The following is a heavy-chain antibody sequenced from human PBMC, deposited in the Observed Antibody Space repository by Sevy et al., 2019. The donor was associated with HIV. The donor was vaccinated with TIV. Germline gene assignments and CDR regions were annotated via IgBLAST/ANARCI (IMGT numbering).Heavy chain of an antibody. CDR1: GFPFGSYG. CDR2: MTGSGVTI. D-gene: IGHD2-21*02. V-gene: IGHV3-23*01. Sequence: GGSLRLSCTGSGFPFGSYGMSWVRQAPGKGLEWVSSMTGSGVTIYYADSVKGRFTFSRDNSKNTLYLEMNSLRIEDTAVYYCAKDGVYCGDFEHFQHWGQGTLVTVSS. J-gene: IGHJ1*01. CDR3: AKDGVYCGDFEHFQH.